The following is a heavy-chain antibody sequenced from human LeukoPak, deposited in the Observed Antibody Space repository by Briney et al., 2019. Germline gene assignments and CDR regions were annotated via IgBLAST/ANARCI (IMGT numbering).Heavy chain of an antibody. CDR3: ARGVGSSWYEDWFDP. CDR1: GFTFSSYS. CDR2: ISSSSSTI. V-gene: IGHV3-48*01. J-gene: IGHJ5*02. D-gene: IGHD6-13*01. Sequence: GGSVRLFCAASGFTFSSYSMNWVRQAPGKGLEWVSDISSSSSTIYYADTLKGRFTISRDNAKNSLYLQLNSLRAEDTAVYYCARGVGSSWYEDWFDPWGQGTLVTVSS.